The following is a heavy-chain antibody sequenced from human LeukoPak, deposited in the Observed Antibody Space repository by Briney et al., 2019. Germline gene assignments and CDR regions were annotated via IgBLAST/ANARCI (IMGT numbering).Heavy chain of an antibody. Sequence: GGSLRLSCAASGFTFSTYSMNWVRQAPGKGLEWVSYISSSISTMYYADSVEGRFTISRDNAKTSLYLQMNSLRDEDTAIYYCARVGRTYYYGSGSRLGGMDVWGQGTTVTVSS. D-gene: IGHD3-10*01. J-gene: IGHJ6*02. V-gene: IGHV3-48*02. CDR1: GFTFSTYS. CDR3: ARVGRTYYYGSGSRLGGMDV. CDR2: ISSSISTM.